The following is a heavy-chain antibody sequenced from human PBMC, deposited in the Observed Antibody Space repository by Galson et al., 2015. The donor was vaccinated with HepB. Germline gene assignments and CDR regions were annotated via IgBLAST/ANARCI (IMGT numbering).Heavy chain of an antibody. CDR3: ARDYDPGARPLWYFDL. CDR1: TFTFSSYW. Sequence: SLRLSCAASTFTFSSYWMTWVRQAPGKGLEWVANINQDGNERYYADSMKGRITIFRDNAKNSLYLQMNSLRAGDTAMYYCARDYDPGARPLWYFDLWGRGTLVTVSS. D-gene: IGHD3-3*01. CDR2: INQDGNER. J-gene: IGHJ2*01. V-gene: IGHV3-7*01.